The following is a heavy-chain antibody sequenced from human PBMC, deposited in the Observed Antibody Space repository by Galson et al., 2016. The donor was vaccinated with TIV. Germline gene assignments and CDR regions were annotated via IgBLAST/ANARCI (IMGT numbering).Heavy chain of an antibody. J-gene: IGHJ4*02. V-gene: IGHV4-61*09. CDR2: ISTTGTT. D-gene: IGHD6-13*01. CDR3: ARGLTSSSWARYYFAY. Sequence: TLSLTCSVSGGAISSDSFYWSWIRQPAGKGLEWIGYISTTGTTNYNTSLKSRLTISLDPSKNQFSLRLTSMTAADTAVYYGARGLTSSSWARYYFAYWCQGTLVTVSS. CDR1: GGAISSDSFY.